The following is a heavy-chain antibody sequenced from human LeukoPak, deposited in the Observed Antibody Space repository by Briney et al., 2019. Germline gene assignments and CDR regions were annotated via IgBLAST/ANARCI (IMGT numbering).Heavy chain of an antibody. Sequence: SGTLSLTCTASGVSISSYYWSWVRQPPGKGLEWVGYIYYSGSNNYNPSLKSRVTISVDTSKNQLSLKLSSVTAADTAVYYWARDYYSRSDPWGQGTLVTVSS. CDR3: ARDYYSRSDP. J-gene: IGHJ5*02. V-gene: IGHV4-59*01. D-gene: IGHD1-26*01. CDR2: IYYSGSN. CDR1: GVSISSYY.